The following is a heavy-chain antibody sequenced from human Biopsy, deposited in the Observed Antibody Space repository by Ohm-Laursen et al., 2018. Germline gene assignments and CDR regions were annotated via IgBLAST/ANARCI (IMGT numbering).Heavy chain of an antibody. V-gene: IGHV3-33*01. J-gene: IGHJ4*02. CDR2: IWYDGSDQ. CDR3: ARDRREHYQFDH. Sequence: SLRLSCAASGFIFKSYGMHWVRQAPGKGLEWVALIWYDGSDQYYADSVKGRFTISRDNSKNTVYLQMNSLRAEDTAVYYCARDRREHYQFDHWGQGPGSPSPQ. CDR1: GFIFKSYG. D-gene: IGHD1-26*01.